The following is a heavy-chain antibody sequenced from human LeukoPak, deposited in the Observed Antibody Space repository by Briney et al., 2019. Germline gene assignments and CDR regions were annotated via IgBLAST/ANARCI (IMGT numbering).Heavy chain of an antibody. CDR3: ARIDRAYPYYFDY. Sequence: SGPTLVNPTQALTLTCTFSGFSLSTSGMRVSWIRQPPGKALEWLARIDWDDDKFYSTSLKTRLTISKDTSKNQVVLTMTNMDPVDTATYYCARIDRAYPYYFDYWGQGTLVTVSS. J-gene: IGHJ4*02. CDR1: GFSLSTSGMR. CDR2: IDWDDDK. V-gene: IGHV2-70*04.